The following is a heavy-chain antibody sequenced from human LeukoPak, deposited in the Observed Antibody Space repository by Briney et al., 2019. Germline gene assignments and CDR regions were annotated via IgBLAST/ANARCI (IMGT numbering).Heavy chain of an antibody. Sequence: GGSLRLSCAASGFTFSRYWMSWGRQAPGKGLEWVANTKQDGSEKNYVDSVKGRFTISRDNAKNSLYLQMNSLRAEDTAVYYCARGETSSYDYWGQGTLVTVSS. CDR2: TKQDGSEK. V-gene: IGHV3-7*04. CDR1: GFTFSRYW. D-gene: IGHD2-2*01. CDR3: ARGETSSYDY. J-gene: IGHJ4*02.